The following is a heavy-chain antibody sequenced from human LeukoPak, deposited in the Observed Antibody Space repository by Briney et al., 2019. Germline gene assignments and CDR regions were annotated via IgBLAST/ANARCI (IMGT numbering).Heavy chain of an antibody. Sequence: SETLSLTCTVSGGSISSSSYYWGWVRQPPGKGLEWIGSIYYSGSTYYNPSLKSRVTISVDTSKNQFSLKLSSVTAADTAVYYCARDRAMDDFWGQGTLVAVSS. CDR2: IYYSGST. CDR1: GGSISSSSYY. V-gene: IGHV4-39*02. CDR3: ARDRAMDDF. D-gene: IGHD5-18*01. J-gene: IGHJ4*02.